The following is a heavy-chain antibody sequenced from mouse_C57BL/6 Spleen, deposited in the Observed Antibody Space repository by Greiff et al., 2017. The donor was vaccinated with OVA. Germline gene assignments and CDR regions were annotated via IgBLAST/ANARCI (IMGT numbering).Heavy chain of an antibody. CDR2: INPYNGGT. CDR1: GYTFTDYY. J-gene: IGHJ4*01. Sequence: EVKLMESGPVLVKPGASVKMSCKASGYTFTDYYMNWVKQSHGKSLEWIGVINPYNGGTSYNQKFKGKATLTVDKSSSTAYMELNSLTSEDSAVYYCARKGNAMDYWGQGTSVTVSS. CDR3: ARKGNAMDY. V-gene: IGHV1-19*01.